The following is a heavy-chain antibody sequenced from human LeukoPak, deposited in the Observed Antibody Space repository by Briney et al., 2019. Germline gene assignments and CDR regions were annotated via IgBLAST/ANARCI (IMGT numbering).Heavy chain of an antibody. CDR2: VSGSGGST. CDR1: EFTFSSFA. Sequence: GGSLRLSCAASEFTFSSFAMSWVRQAPGKGLEWVSRVSGSGGSTYYADSVQGRFSISRDNSKNTLYLQINSLRAEDTAVYYCARDSSGYGSLDYWGRGTLVTVSS. V-gene: IGHV3-23*01. CDR3: ARDSSGYGSLDY. D-gene: IGHD3-22*01. J-gene: IGHJ4*02.